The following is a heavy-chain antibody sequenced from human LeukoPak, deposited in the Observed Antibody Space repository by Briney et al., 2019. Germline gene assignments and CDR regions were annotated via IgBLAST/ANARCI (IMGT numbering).Heavy chain of an antibody. CDR2: IRNDGSTK. D-gene: IGHD3-10*02. J-gene: IGHJ6*04. Sequence: GGSLRLSCAASGFTFSGFGMDWVRQAPGKGLEWVAFIRNDGSTKYYADSVKGRLTISRDNSKNTLYLQMNSLRAEDTAVYYCAELGITMIGGVWGKGTTVTISS. CDR1: GFTFSGFG. V-gene: IGHV3-30*02. CDR3: AELGITMIGGV.